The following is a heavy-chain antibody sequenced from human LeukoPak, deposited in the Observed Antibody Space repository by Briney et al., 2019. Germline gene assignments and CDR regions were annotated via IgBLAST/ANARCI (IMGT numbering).Heavy chain of an antibody. CDR2: INHSGST. J-gene: IGHJ4*02. Sequence: SETLSLTCTVSGGSISSSSYYWGWIRQPPGKGLEWIGEINHSGSTNYNPSLKSRVTISVDTSKNQFSLKLSSVTAADTAVYYCARIRKTYYYGSGSYFDYWGQGTLVTVSS. CDR1: GGSISSSSYY. D-gene: IGHD3-10*01. V-gene: IGHV4-39*07. CDR3: ARIRKTYYYGSGSYFDY.